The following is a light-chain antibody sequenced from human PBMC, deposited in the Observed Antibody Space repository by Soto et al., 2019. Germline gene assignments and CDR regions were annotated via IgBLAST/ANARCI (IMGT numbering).Light chain of an antibody. Sequence: EIVLTQSPGTLSLSPGERATLSCRASQSLTNNYLAWYQQKPGQAPRLLIYAASSRGTGIPDRFSSCGSETDVTLSISRLEPEDFGVDYCQQYGSSLPVTFGGGTNVENK. CDR3: QQYGSSLPVT. J-gene: IGKJ4*01. CDR2: AAS. CDR1: QSLTNNY. V-gene: IGKV3-20*01.